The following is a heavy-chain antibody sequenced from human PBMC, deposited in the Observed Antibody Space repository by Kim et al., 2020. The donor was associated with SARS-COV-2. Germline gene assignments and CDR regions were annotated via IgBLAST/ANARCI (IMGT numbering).Heavy chain of an antibody. CDR3: ARGGRAAAACFDL. CDR1: GYTFTSYA. CDR2: INAGNGNT. V-gene: IGHV1-3*01. D-gene: IGHD6-13*01. J-gene: IGHJ2*01. Sequence: ASVKVSCKASGYTFTSYAVHWVRQAPGQRLEWMGWINAGNGNTKYLEKFQGRVTITRDTSASTVYMELSSLRSEDTAVYYCARGGRAAAACFDLWGRGTLVTVSS.